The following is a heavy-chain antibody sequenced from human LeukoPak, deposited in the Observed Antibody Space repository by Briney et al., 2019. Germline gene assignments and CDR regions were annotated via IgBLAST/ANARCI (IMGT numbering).Heavy chain of an antibody. CDR2: INTDGSST. Sequence: GGSLRLSCAASGFTFTSYWMHWVRQVPGKGLVWVSRINTDGSSTSYADSVKGRFTISRDNSKNTLYLQMNSLRAEDTAVYYCAKNLFGDELPYNWFDPWGQGTLVTVSS. CDR3: AKNLFGDELPYNWFDP. J-gene: IGHJ5*02. V-gene: IGHV3-74*01. CDR1: GFTFTSYW. D-gene: IGHD1-26*01.